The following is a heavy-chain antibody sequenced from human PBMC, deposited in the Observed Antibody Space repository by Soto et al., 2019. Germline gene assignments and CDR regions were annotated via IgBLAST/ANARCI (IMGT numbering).Heavy chain of an antibody. CDR2: IYTCGST. Sequence: EVQLVESGGGLIQPGGSLRLSCAVSWFTVYNNYMSWVRQAPGKGLEWVSVIYTCGSTYYADSVKGRFAISRDPSKNTLYLQMNSLRAEDTAVYYCARSPRYSSGCDHYYYHGMDVWGQGTTVTVSS. D-gene: IGHD6-19*01. V-gene: IGHV3-66*03. CDR3: ARSPRYSSGCDHYYYHGMDV. CDR1: WFTVYNNY. J-gene: IGHJ6*02.